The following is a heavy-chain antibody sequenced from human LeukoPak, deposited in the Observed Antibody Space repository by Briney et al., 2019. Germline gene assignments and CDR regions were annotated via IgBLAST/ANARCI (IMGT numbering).Heavy chain of an antibody. V-gene: IGHV3-30*18. D-gene: IGHD3-10*01. CDR3: AKDEDPFGSGSYVEGFDY. CDR2: ISFDASNK. Sequence: GGSLRLSCAASGFTFSSYGMHWVRQAPGKGLEWVAVISFDASNKYYADSVKGRFTISRDNSKNTLYLQMNSLRAEDTAVYYCAKDEDPFGSGSYVEGFDYWGQGTLVTVSS. CDR1: GFTFSSYG. J-gene: IGHJ4*02.